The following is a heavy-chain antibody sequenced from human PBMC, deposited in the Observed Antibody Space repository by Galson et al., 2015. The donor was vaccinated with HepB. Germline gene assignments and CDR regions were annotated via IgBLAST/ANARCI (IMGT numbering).Heavy chain of an antibody. V-gene: IGHV3-30-3*01. CDR1: GFTFSSYA. J-gene: IGHJ4*02. CDR2: ISYDGSNK. D-gene: IGHD1-26*01. Sequence: SLRLSCAASGFTFSSYAMHWVRQAPGKGLEWVAVISYDGSNKYYADSVKGRFTISRDNSKNTLYLQMNSLRAEDTAVYYCARDRGGSYGDWGQGTLVTVSS. CDR3: ARDRGGSYGD.